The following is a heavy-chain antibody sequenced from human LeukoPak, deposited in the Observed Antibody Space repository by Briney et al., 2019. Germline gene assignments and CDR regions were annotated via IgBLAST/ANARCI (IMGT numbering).Heavy chain of an antibody. CDR2: ISWNSGSI. V-gene: IGHV3-9*01. J-gene: IGHJ4*02. CDR1: GFTFDDYA. D-gene: IGHD2-21*01. Sequence: GGSLRLSCAASGFTFDDYAMHWVRQAPGKGLEWVSGISWNSGSIGYADSVKGRFTISRDNAKNSLYLQMNSLRAEDTAVYYCANTLVIADCWGQGTLVTVSS. CDR3: ANTLVIADC.